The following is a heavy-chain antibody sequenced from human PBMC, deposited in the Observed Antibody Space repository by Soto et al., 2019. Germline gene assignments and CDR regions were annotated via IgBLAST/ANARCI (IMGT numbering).Heavy chain of an antibody. J-gene: IGHJ4*02. CDR2: ILGGSGKT. CDR1: GFTFSSYA. V-gene: IGHV3-23*01. D-gene: IGHD6-19*01. Sequence: EVQLLESGGGLVQPGGSLRLSCAASGFTFSSYAMTWVRQAPGKGLEWVALILGGSGKTYYADSVKGRFTISRDNSKNTLYLQMNSLRAEDSALYYCVKGGPIGGSGDDYGGQGTLVTVSS. CDR3: VKGGPIGGSGDDY.